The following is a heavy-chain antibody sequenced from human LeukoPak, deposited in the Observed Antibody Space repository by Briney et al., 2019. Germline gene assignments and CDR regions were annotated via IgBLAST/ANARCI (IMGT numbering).Heavy chain of an antibody. V-gene: IGHV3-48*04. CDR1: GVIFSSLS. CDR2: ISASSRTT. Sequence: GGSLRLSCETSGVIFSSLSLNWVRQPPGKGLEWLSYISASSRTTYYAVSVKGRFIVSGDNAKNSLFLQMDSLRADDTALYYCASQSSGSSTRAPDFWGQGTVVTVSS. D-gene: IGHD1-26*01. J-gene: IGHJ4*02. CDR3: ASQSSGSSTRAPDF.